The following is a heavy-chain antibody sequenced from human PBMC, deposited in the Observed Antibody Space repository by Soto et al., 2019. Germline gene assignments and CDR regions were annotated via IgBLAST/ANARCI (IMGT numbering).Heavy chain of an antibody. D-gene: IGHD3-3*01. V-gene: IGHV4-34*01. CDR2: INHSGIA. J-gene: IGHJ4*02. CDR3: AGWAVGIMIFGVPKDY. CDR1: GGSFSGRV. Sequence: SETLSLTCVVYGGSFSGRVCSWIRQPPWKGLEWIGEINHSGIANYNPSLKSRVTISVDTSKNQFSLKLTSVTAADTAVYYCAGWAVGIMIFGVPKDYWSQGTQVPVSP.